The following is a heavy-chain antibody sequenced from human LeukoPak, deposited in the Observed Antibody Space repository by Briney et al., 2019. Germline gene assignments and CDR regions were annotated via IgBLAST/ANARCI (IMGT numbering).Heavy chain of an antibody. D-gene: IGHD3-16*01. CDR1: GGSISNYY. CDR3: ARVDYDYVCDY. J-gene: IGHJ4*02. CDR2: IYYTGTT. V-gene: IGHV4-59*01. Sequence: PSETLSLTCSVSGGSISNYYWSWIRQPPGKGLGWIGYIYYTGTTNYNPSLKSRVTISVDTSKNQFSLKLSSVTAADTAVYYCARVDYDYVCDYWGQGTLVTVSS.